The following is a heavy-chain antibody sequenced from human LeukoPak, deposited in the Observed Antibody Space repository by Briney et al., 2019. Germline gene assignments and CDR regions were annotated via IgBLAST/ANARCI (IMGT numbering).Heavy chain of an antibody. CDR2: ISSSSSYI. J-gene: IGHJ3*02. D-gene: IGHD2-2*01. V-gene: IGHV3-21*01. CDR3: ARGGNIVVVPAAAPDAFDI. CDR1: GFTFSSYS. Sequence: GGSLRLSCAASGFTFSSYSMNWVRQAPGKGLEWVSSISSSSSYIYYADSVKGRFTISRDNAKNSLYLQMNSLRADDTAVYSCARGGNIVVVPAAAPDAFDIWGQGTMVTVSS.